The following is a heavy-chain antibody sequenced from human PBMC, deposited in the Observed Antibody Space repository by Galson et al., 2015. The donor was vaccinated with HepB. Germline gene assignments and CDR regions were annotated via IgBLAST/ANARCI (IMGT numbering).Heavy chain of an antibody. CDR2: INPDSGGT. CDR3: ATLSEQQLGGVLDY. D-gene: IGHD6-13*01. Sequence: SVKVSCKASGYTFTGYYMHWVRQAPGQGLEWMGWINPDSGGTNYAQKFQGWVTMTRDTSISTAYMELSRLRSEDTAVYYCATLSEQQLGGVLDYWGQGTLVTVSS. V-gene: IGHV1-2*04. CDR1: GYTFTGYY. J-gene: IGHJ4*02.